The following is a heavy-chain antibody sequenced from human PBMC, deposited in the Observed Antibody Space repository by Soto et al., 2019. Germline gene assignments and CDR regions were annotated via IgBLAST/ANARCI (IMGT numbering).Heavy chain of an antibody. CDR1: GYTFTGYY. D-gene: IGHD6-6*01. CDR2: INPNSGGT. CDR3: ARDAARTGVYYYYGMDV. V-gene: IGHV1-2*04. J-gene: IGHJ6*02. Sequence: ASVKVSCKASGYTFTGYYMHWVRQAPGQGLEWMGWINPNSGGTNYAQKFQGWVTMTRDTSISTAYMELSRLRSDDTAVYYCARDAARTGVYYYYGMDVWGQGTTVTGSS.